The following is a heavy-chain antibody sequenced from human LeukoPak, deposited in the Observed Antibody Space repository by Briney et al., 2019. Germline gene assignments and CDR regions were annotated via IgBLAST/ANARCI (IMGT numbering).Heavy chain of an antibody. CDR2: ISSSYDYM. D-gene: IGHD1-26*01. J-gene: IGHJ4*02. CDR3: ARGKVGATVYFDY. CDR1: GFTFSGFT. V-gene: IGHV3-21*01. Sequence: GGSLRLSCVASGFTFSGFTMNWVRQAPGKGLEWVSSISSSYDYMYYADSVKGRFTISRDNAKNSLYLQMNTLGVEDTAVYYCARGKVGATVYFDYWGQGTLVTVSS.